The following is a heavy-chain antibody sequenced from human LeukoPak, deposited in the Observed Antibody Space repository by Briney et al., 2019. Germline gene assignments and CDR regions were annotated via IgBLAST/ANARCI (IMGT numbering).Heavy chain of an antibody. Sequence: GGSLRLSCAAFGFTFSNYWMSWVRQAPGKGLEWVANIKQDGSEEVYVDSLKGRFTISRDNAKNSLFLQMNTLRAEDTAVYYCAGDPYSSTWSYGMDVWGQGTTVTVSS. CDR1: GFTFSNYW. J-gene: IGHJ6*02. CDR2: IKQDGSEE. V-gene: IGHV3-7*05. CDR3: AGDPYSSTWSYGMDV. D-gene: IGHD6-6*01.